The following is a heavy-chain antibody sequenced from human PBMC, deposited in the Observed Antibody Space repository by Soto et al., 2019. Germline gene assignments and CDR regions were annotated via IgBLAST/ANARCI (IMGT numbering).Heavy chain of an antibody. CDR1: GGSISSGGYY. V-gene: IGHV4-31*03. D-gene: IGHD3-16*01. Sequence: SETLSLTCTVSGGSISSGGYYWSWIRQHPGKGLEWIGYIYYSGSTYYNPSLKSRVTISVDTSKNQFSLKLSSVTAADTAVYYCARDAYDYVWGKLPHFDYWGQGTLVTVLL. CDR2: IYYSGST. CDR3: ARDAYDYVWGKLPHFDY. J-gene: IGHJ4*02.